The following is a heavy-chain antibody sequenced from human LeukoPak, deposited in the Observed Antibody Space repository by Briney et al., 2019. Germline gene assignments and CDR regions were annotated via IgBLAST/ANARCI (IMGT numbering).Heavy chain of an antibody. D-gene: IGHD7-27*01. CDR3: AKDGGLWVSAHWGDS. CDR2: IYGNAGRT. Sequence: PGGSLRLSCAASGFTFGSHAMNWVRQAPGKGLEWVSGIYGNAGRTFYADSVKGRFTMSRDNSKNTLFLQMNSLRAEDTAVYYCAKDGGLWVSAHWGDSWGRGTLVTVSS. J-gene: IGHJ4*02. V-gene: IGHV3-23*01. CDR1: GFTFGSHA.